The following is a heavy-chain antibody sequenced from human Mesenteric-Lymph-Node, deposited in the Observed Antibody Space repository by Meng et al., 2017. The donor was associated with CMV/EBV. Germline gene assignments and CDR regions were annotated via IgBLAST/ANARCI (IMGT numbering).Heavy chain of an antibody. CDR2: VSGSGGST. CDR1: GFTFSSYA. Sequence: GESLKISCAASGFTFSSYAMHWVRQAPGKGLEWVSGVSGSGGSTYYADSVKGRFTISRDNSKNTLYLQMNSLRAEDTAVYYCAKDLATVEGYYYGMDVWGQGTTVTVSS. D-gene: IGHD4-11*01. CDR3: AKDLATVEGYYYGMDV. J-gene: IGHJ6*02. V-gene: IGHV3-23*01.